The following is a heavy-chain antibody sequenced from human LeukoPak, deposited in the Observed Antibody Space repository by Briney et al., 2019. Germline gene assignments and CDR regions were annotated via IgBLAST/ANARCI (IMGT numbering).Heavy chain of an antibody. CDR3: ARVPPSVGEATSEYFQD. Sequence: GGSLRLSCAASGFTFSTYWMHWVRQAPGKGLLWVSRINTDGSITNYADSVKGRFTISRDNAKNTLYLQMNSLRSEDTAVYYCARVPPSVGEATSEYFQDWGQGTLVTVTS. J-gene: IGHJ1*01. CDR2: INTDGSIT. CDR1: GFTFSTYW. D-gene: IGHD1-26*01. V-gene: IGHV3-74*01.